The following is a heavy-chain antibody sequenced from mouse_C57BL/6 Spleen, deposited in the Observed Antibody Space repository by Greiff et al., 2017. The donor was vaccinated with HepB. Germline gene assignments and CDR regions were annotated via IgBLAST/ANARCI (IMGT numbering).Heavy chain of an antibody. J-gene: IGHJ3*01. D-gene: IGHD2-5*01. V-gene: IGHV1-18*01. CDR1: GYTFTDYN. Sequence: DVQLQESGPELVKPGASVKIPCKASGYTFTDYNMDWVKQSHGKSLEWIGDINPNNGGTIYNQKFKGKATLTVDKSSSTAYMELRSLTSEDTAVYYCARRDSNYGLAYWGQGTLVTVSA. CDR3: ARRDSNYGLAY. CDR2: INPNNGGT.